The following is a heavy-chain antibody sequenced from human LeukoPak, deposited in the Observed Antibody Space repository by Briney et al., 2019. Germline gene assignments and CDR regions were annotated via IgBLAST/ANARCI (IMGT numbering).Heavy chain of an antibody. V-gene: IGHV1-69*13. CDR2: IIPIFGTA. CDR3: AKEGDTAPVTGYFDL. J-gene: IGHJ2*01. CDR1: GGTFGSYV. Sequence: ASVKVSCKASGGTFGSYVISGVRQAPGQGLEWMGGIIPIFGTAHYAQKFQGRLTITADESTSTVYMEMSSLRSEDTAMYYCAKEGDTAPVTGYFDLWGRGTLVTVSA. D-gene: IGHD5-18*01.